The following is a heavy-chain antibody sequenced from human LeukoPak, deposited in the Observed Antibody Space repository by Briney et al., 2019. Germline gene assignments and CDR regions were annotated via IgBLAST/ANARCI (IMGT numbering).Heavy chain of an antibody. Sequence: GGSLRLSCAASGFTFSSYAMSWVRQAPGKGLEWVAFIRYDGSNKYYADSVKGRFTISRDNSKNTLYLQMNSLRAEDTAVYYCAKNSGIAAADFDYWGQGTLVTVSS. J-gene: IGHJ4*02. D-gene: IGHD6-13*01. CDR3: AKNSGIAAADFDY. CDR1: GFTFSSYA. V-gene: IGHV3-30*02. CDR2: IRYDGSNK.